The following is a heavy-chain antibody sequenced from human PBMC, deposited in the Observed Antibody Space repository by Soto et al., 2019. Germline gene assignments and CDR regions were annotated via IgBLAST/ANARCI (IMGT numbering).Heavy chain of an antibody. Sequence: SETLSLTCTVSGGSITSSYYWGWIRQPPGKGLEWIGSIYYSGSTYYNPSLKSRVTISVDTSKNQFSLKLSSVTAADTAVYYCATIPATTILTDYWGQGALVTVSS. V-gene: IGHV4-39*01. D-gene: IGHD2-2*02. CDR1: GGSITSSYY. CDR2: IYYSGST. CDR3: ATIPATTILTDY. J-gene: IGHJ4*02.